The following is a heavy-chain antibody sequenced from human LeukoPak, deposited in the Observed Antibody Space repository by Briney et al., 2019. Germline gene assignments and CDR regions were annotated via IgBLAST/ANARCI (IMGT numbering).Heavy chain of an antibody. CDR1: GYSISSGYY. CDR3: AAGGAHRTTDSSGYYNPPDY. Sequence: SETLSLTCAVSGYSISSGYYWGWIRQPPGKGMEWIGSIYHSGSTYYNPSLKSRVTISVDTSKNQFSLKLSSVTAADTAVYYCAAGGAHRTTDSSGYYNPPDYWGQGTLVTVSS. D-gene: IGHD3-22*01. V-gene: IGHV4-38-2*01. J-gene: IGHJ4*02. CDR2: IYHSGST.